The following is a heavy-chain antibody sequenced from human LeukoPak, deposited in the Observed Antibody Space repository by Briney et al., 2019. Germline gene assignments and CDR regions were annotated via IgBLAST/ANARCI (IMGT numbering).Heavy chain of an antibody. CDR2: INHSGST. J-gene: IGHJ4*02. CDR1: GGSISSSSYY. V-gene: IGHV4-39*07. CDR3: ARLLRGWYRKYYFDY. Sequence: SETLSLTCTVSGGSISSSSYYWSWIRQPPGKGLEWIGEINHSGSTNYNPSLKSRVTISVDTSKNQFSLKLSSVTAADTAVYYCARLLRGWYRKYYFDYWGQGTLVTVSS. D-gene: IGHD6-19*01.